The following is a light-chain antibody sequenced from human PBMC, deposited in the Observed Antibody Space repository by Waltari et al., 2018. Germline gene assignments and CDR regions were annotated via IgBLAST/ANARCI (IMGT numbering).Light chain of an antibody. CDR2: DAT. CDR3: QQCSSPPLT. CDR1: QTVDRNF. V-gene: IGKV3-20*01. Sequence: EIVLTQSPATLSLSPGERATLSCRASQTVDRNFVALYQHKRGQPPRLLIYDATSRATGIPDRFTGSGSGTDFTLTISRLEPEDFAVYYCQQCSSPPLTFGGGTRVEIK. J-gene: IGKJ4*01.